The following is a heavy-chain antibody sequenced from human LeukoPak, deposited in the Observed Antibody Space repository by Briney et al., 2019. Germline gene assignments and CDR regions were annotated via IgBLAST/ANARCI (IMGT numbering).Heavy chain of an antibody. CDR2: SYYNGNT. J-gene: IGHJ3*02. CDR3: ARDAGYGDAFDI. D-gene: IGHD5-18*01. CDR1: GGSITNYY. V-gene: IGHV4-59*01. Sequence: SETLSLTCTVSGGSITNYYWSWIRQPPGKGLEWIGFSYYNGNTNYNPSLKSRVTISVDTSKNQFSLKLSSVTAADTAVYYCARDAGYGDAFDIWGQGTMVTVSS.